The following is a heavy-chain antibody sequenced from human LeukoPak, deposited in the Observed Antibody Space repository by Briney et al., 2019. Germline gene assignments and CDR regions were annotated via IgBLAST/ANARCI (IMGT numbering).Heavy chain of an antibody. Sequence: GGSLRLSCAASGSTFSSYSMNWVRQAPGKGLEWVSSISSSSSYIYYADSVKGRFTISRDNAKNSLYLQMNSLRAEDTAVYYCARGEAVADPIDYWGQGTLVTVSS. D-gene: IGHD6-19*01. CDR3: ARGEAVADPIDY. V-gene: IGHV3-21*01. CDR1: GSTFSSYS. J-gene: IGHJ4*02. CDR2: ISSSSSYI.